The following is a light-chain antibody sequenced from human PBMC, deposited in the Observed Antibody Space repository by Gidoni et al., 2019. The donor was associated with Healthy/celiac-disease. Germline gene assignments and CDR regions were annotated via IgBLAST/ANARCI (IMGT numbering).Light chain of an antibody. CDR1: SSNIGDNY. V-gene: IGLV1-51*01. CDR3: GTWDSSLSAEV. Sequence: QSVFTQPPSVSAAPGQKVTISCSGSSSNIGDNYVSWYQQLPGTAPKLLIYDSYKRPSGIPARFSGSKSGTSATLGITGLQTGDEADYYCGTWDSSLSAEVFGGGTKLTVL. J-gene: IGLJ2*01. CDR2: DSY.